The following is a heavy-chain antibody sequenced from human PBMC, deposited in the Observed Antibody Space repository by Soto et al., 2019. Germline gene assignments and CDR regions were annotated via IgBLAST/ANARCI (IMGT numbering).Heavy chain of an antibody. J-gene: IGHJ6*03. CDR3: ARRALGYCSSTSCPSLYYYYYMDV. CDR1: GGSISSYY. D-gene: IGHD2-2*01. V-gene: IGHV4-59*08. Sequence: SETLSLTCTVSGGSISSYYWSWIRQPPGKGLEWIGYIYYSGSTNYNPSLKSRVTISVDTSKNQFSLKLSSVTAADTAVYYCARRALGYCSSTSCPSLYYYYYMDVWGKGTTVTVS. CDR2: IYYSGST.